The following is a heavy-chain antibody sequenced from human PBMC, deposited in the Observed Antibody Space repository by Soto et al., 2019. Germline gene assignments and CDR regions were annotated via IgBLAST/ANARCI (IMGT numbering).Heavy chain of an antibody. CDR2: ISGSGAST. D-gene: IGHD3-9*01. CDR3: AHFDWFIDY. Sequence: GGSLRFSCAASGFTFSSYAMSWVRQAPGKGLEWVSAISGSGASTYYADSVKGRFTISRDNSKNTLYLQMNSLRAEDTAVYYCAHFDWFIDYWGQGTPVTVSS. J-gene: IGHJ4*02. V-gene: IGHV3-23*01. CDR1: GFTFSSYA.